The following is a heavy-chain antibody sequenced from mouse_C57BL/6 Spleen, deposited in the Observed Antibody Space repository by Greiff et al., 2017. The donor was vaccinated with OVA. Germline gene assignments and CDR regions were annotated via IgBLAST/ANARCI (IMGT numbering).Heavy chain of an antibody. CDR3: AKGPSTMVTTEWFAY. D-gene: IGHD2-2*01. CDR2: ISSGSSTI. V-gene: IGHV5-17*01. Sequence: EVMLVESGGGLVKPGGSLKLSCAASGFTFSDYGMHWVRQAPEKGLEWVAYISSGSSTIYYADTVKGRFTISRENAKNTLFLQMTSLRSEDTAMYYCAKGPSTMVTTEWFAYWGQGTLVTVSA. J-gene: IGHJ3*01. CDR1: GFTFSDYG.